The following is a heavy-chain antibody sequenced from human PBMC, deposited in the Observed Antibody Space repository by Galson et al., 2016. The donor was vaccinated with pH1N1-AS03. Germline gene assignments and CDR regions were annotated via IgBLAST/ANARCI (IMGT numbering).Heavy chain of an antibody. D-gene: IGHD1-14*01. V-gene: IGHV4-59*08. J-gene: IGHJ2*01. CDR1: GGSISSYY. CDR3: ARQAEGRMLTLRHRYFDF. CDR2: VSFSGTT. Sequence: ETLSLTCTVSGGSISSYYWSWIRQPAGKGLEWIGSVSFSGTTYYNPSLKSRVSTSMDTSEDQISLTLSSVTATDTAVYYCARQAEGRMLTLRHRYFDFWGRGIRVTVSS.